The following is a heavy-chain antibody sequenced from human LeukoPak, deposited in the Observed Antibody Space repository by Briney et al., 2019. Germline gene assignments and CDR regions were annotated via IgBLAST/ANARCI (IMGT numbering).Heavy chain of an antibody. CDR3: ARAKPKNMVRGLIMRRESRYYFDY. CDR2: IRYDGRNK. CDR1: GFTFSNYG. D-gene: IGHD3-10*01. V-gene: IGHV3-30*02. J-gene: IGHJ4*02. Sequence: PGGSLRLSCAASGFTFSNYGMHWVRQAPGKGLEWVGFIRYDGRNKYYADFVKGRFTISRDNSKSTLYIQMNSLRAEDTAVYYCARAKPKNMVRGLIMRRESRYYFDYWGQGTLVTVSS.